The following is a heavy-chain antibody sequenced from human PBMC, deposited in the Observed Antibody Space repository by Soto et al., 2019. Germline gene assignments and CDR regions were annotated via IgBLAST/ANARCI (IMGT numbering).Heavy chain of an antibody. J-gene: IGHJ4*02. CDR2: ISWHSGSI. D-gene: IGHD3-16*01. CDR3: AKLSTYAYGPFDY. Sequence: PGGSLRLSCATSGFTFDDYGMHWVRQAPGKGLEWVSGISWHSGSIVYADSVKGRFTISRDNAKNSLYLQMNSLRVEDTALYYCAKLSTYAYGPFDYWGQGTQVTVSS. V-gene: IGHV3-9*01. CDR1: GFTFDDYG.